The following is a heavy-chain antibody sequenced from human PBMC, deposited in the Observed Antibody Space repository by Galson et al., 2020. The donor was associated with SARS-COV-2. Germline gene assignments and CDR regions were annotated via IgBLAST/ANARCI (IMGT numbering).Heavy chain of an antibody. J-gene: IGHJ6*02. CDR3: AKDPRYCNSPSCYRSYYGMDV. V-gene: IGHV3-30*18. Sequence: TGGSLRLSCVASGFTFNTYGMHWVRQAPGEGLEWLAVISYDGNGKFYRDSVKGRFTISRDNSENTVYLQMSSLRAEDTAVYYCAKDPRYCNSPSCYRSYYGMDVWGQGTTVTVSS. D-gene: IGHD2-2*01. CDR1: GFTFNTYG. CDR2: ISYDGNGK.